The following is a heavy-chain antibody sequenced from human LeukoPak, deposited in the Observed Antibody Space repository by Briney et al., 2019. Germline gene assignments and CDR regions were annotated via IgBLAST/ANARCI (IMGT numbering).Heavy chain of an antibody. CDR1: GYTFTSYG. D-gene: IGHD1-26*01. CDR2: ISAYNGNT. Sequence: ASVKVSCKASGYTFTSYGISWVRQAPGQGLEWMGWISAYNGNTNYAQKLQGRVTMTTDTSTSTAYMELRSLRSDDTAVYYCARSRGGSYRNLDAFDIWGQGTMVTVSS. V-gene: IGHV1-18*01. J-gene: IGHJ3*02. CDR3: ARSRGGSYRNLDAFDI.